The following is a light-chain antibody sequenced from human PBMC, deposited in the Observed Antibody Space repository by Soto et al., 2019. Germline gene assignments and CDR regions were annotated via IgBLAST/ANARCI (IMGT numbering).Light chain of an antibody. V-gene: IGKV3-11*01. CDR3: QQRSNWPLT. CDR1: QSVSSY. Sequence: EIVLTQSPATLSLSPGERATLSCRASQSVSSYLAWYQQKPGQAPRLLIYDASNRATGIPARFSGSGSGTDFTLTISSLEPEDFAVYYCQQRSNWPLTFGRGTKV. CDR2: DAS. J-gene: IGKJ4*01.